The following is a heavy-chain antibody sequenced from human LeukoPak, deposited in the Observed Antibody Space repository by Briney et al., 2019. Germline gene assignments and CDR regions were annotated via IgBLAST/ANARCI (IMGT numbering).Heavy chain of an antibody. D-gene: IGHD5-18*01. CDR2: IYTSGST. CDR1: GGSISSGSYY. J-gene: IGHJ4*02. CDR3: ARDTRHTAMVN. V-gene: IGHV4-61*02. Sequence: SETLSLTCTVSGGSISSGSYYWSWIRQPAGKGLEWIGRIYTSGSTNYNPSLKSRVTISVDTSKNQFSLKLSSVTAADTAVYYCARDTRHTAMVNWGQGTLVTVSS.